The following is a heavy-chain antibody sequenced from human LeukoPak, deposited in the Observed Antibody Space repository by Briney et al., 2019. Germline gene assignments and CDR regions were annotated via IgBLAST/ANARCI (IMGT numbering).Heavy chain of an antibody. CDR1: GFTFSDYY. CDR3: ATLLWFGESLGPLDP. Sequence: GGSLRLSCAASGFTFSDYYMSWIRQAPGKGLEWVSYISSSGSTIYYADSVKGRFTISRDNAKNSLYLQMNSLRAEDTAVYYCATLLWFGESLGPLDPWGQGTLVTVSS. J-gene: IGHJ5*02. CDR2: ISSSGSTI. D-gene: IGHD3-10*01. V-gene: IGHV3-11*04.